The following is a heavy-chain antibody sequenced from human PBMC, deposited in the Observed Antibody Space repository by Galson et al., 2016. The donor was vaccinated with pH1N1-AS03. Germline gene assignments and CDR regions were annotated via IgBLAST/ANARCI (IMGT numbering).Heavy chain of an antibody. Sequence: QSGAEVKKPGESLKISCKASEYTFSTYWIAWVRQMPGKGLQWMGIIFPGDSDTTYAPSFQGQVTISADRSITTVYLQWDSLKASDTAIYYCVRTKANREGWAPFDYWGQGTLVTVSS. CDR3: VRTKANREGWAPFDY. V-gene: IGHV5-51*01. D-gene: IGHD1-14*01. CDR2: IFPGDSDT. CDR1: EYTFSTYW. J-gene: IGHJ4*02.